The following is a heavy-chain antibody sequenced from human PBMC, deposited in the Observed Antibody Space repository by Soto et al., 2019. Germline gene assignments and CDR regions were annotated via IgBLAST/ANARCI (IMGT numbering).Heavy chain of an antibody. D-gene: IGHD3-10*01. J-gene: IGHJ6*02. CDR1: GFTFSSYG. V-gene: IGHV3-33*01. CDR2: IWYDGSNT. Sequence: QVQLVESGGGVVQPGRSLRLSCAASGFTFSSYGMHRVRQAPGKGLEWVAVIWYDGSNTYYADSVKGRFTISRDNSKNTLYLQMNSLRAEDTAVYYCASSGYGSGSKPHYGMDVWGQGTTVTVSS. CDR3: ASSGYGSGSKPHYGMDV.